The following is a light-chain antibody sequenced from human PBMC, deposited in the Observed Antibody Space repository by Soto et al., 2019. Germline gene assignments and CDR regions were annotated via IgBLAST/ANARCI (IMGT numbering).Light chain of an antibody. V-gene: IGLV2-14*01. Sequence: QSVLTQPASVSGSPGQSITISCTGTSSDVGGYNYVSWYQQHPGKAPKVMIYDVSNRPSGISNRFFGSKSGNTASLTISGLQAEDEADYYCSSYTSSSSWMFGGGTKVTVL. CDR3: SSYTSSSSWM. CDR1: SSDVGGYNY. J-gene: IGLJ3*02. CDR2: DVS.